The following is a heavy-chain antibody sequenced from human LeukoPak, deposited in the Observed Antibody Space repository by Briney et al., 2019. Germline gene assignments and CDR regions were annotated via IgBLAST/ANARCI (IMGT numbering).Heavy chain of an antibody. CDR3: ATSIAARNWFDP. V-gene: IGHV4-4*07. CDR1: GGSISSYY. D-gene: IGHD6-6*01. CDR2: IYTSGST. J-gene: IGHJ5*02. Sequence: PSETLSLTCTVSGGSISSYYWSWIRQPAGKGLEWIGRIYTSGSTNYNPSLKSRVTMSVDASKNQFSLKLSSVTAADTAVYYCATSIAARNWFDPWGQGTLVTVSS.